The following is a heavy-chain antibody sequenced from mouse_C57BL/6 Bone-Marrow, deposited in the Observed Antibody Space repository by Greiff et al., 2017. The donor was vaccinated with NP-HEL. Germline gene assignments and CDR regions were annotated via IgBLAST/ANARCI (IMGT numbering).Heavy chain of an antibody. CDR3: ARSGYYGSSYGNWYFDV. Sequence: QLQQSGAELARPGASVKLSCKASGYTFTSYGISWVKQRTGQGLEWIGEIYPRSGNTYYNEKFKGKATLTADKSSSTAYMELRSLTSEDSAVYFCARSGYYGSSYGNWYFDVWGTGTTVTVSS. D-gene: IGHD1-1*01. V-gene: IGHV1-81*01. J-gene: IGHJ1*03. CDR2: IYPRSGNT. CDR1: GYTFTSYG.